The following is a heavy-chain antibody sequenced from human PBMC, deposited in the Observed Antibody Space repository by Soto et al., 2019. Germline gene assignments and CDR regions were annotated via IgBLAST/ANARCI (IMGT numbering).Heavy chain of an antibody. CDR3: AKVHCGGDCYPLTYYGMDV. D-gene: IGHD2-21*02. Sequence: SLRLSFATSGFTFPSYGMHWVPQAPGKGLEWLSLTSYDGSIKYYADSVKGRFTISRDNSKNTLYLQMNSLRGEDTAVYYCAKVHCGGDCYPLTYYGMDVWGQGTTVTVSS. J-gene: IGHJ6*02. CDR2: TSYDGSIK. V-gene: IGHV3-30*18. CDR1: GFTFPSYG.